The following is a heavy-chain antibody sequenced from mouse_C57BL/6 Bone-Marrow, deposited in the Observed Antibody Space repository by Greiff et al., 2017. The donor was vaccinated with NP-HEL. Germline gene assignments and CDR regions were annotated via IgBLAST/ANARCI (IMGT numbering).Heavy chain of an antibody. V-gene: IGHV5-2*01. D-gene: IGHD2-4*01. CDR3: ARHDYDALDY. J-gene: IGHJ2*01. CDR2: INTDGGRT. Sequence: EVNLVESGGGLVQPGESLKLSCKSNEYDFPSHDMSWVRKTPEKGLELVAAINTDGGRTYYPAPMEGRFIISRDNTKKTLYLEMSSLRSEDTALYYCARHDYDALDYWGQGTTLTVSS. CDR1: EYDFPSHD.